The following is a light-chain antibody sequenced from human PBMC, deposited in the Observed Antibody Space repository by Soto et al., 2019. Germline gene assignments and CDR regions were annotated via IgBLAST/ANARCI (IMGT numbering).Light chain of an antibody. Sequence: ISCTGTSSDVGGYNYVSWYQQHPGKAPKLMIYEVSNRPSGVSNRFSGSKSGNTASLTISGLQAEDEADYYCSSYTSSSTLYVFGTGTKVTVL. J-gene: IGLJ1*01. CDR2: EVS. CDR1: SSDVGGYNY. V-gene: IGLV2-14*01. CDR3: SSYTSSSTLYV.